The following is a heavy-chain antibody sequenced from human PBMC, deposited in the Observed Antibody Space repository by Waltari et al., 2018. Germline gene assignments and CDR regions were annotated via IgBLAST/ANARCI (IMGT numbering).Heavy chain of an antibody. Sequence: QVQLVESGGGVVQPGRSLRLSCAASGFTFSSYAMHWVRQAPGKGLEWVAVISYDGSKKYYADSVKGRFTISRDKSKNTLYLQMNSLRAEDTAVYYCARDPEDYDYYYYYGMDVWGQGTTVTVSS. V-gene: IGHV3-30-3*01. J-gene: IGHJ6*02. CDR3: ARDPEDYDYYYYYGMDV. D-gene: IGHD4-17*01. CDR2: ISYDGSKK. CDR1: GFTFSSYA.